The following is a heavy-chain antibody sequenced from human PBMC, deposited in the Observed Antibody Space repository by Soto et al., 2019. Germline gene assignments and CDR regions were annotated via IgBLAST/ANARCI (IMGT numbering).Heavy chain of an antibody. D-gene: IGHD3-10*01. CDR1: GFTFSRYG. Sequence: QEQLVESGGGVVQPGRSLRLSCAASGFTFSRYGMHWARQAPGKGPEWVAVIWFDGSKKYYVDSVKGRFTISRDNSKSTLYLEINTLRAEDTAVYYCARDLRREYKSWSYLDIWGQGTMVTVSS. V-gene: IGHV3-33*01. J-gene: IGHJ3*02. CDR2: IWFDGSKK. CDR3: ARDLRREYKSWSYLDI.